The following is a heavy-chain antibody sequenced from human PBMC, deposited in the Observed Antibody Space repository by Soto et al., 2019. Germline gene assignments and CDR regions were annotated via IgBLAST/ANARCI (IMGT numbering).Heavy chain of an antibody. D-gene: IGHD2-21*02. V-gene: IGHV3-74*01. CDR2: INSDETIT. CDR3: VCFECGRTAVVTAMEANDY. J-gene: IGHJ4*02. Sequence: GGSLRLSCTASGFTFGDYAMSWVRQAPGKGLVWVSRINSDETITSYADSVKGRFTISRDNAKNTLYLQMSSRRVEDTALYYCVCFECGRTAVVTAMEANDYWGQGTLVTVSS. CDR1: GFTFGDYA.